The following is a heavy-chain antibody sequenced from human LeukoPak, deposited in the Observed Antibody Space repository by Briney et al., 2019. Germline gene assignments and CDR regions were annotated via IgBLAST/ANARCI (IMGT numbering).Heavy chain of an antibody. CDR1: GGSFSGYY. CDR2: INHSGST. V-gene: IGHV4-34*01. D-gene: IGHD3-10*01. Sequence: SETLSLTCAVYGGSFSGYYWSWIRQPPGKGLGWIGEINHSGSTNYNPSLKSRVTISVDTSKNQFSLKLSSVTAADTAVYYCARGYVLLWFGQTYYYYGMDVWGQGTTVTVSS. CDR3: ARGYVLLWFGQTYYYYGMDV. J-gene: IGHJ6*02.